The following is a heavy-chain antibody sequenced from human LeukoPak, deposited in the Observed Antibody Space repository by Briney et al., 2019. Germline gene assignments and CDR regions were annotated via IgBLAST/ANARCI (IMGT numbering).Heavy chain of an antibody. CDR1: GGTFSSYA. J-gene: IGHJ4*02. CDR3: AREGPIVGATGTGDY. D-gene: IGHD1-26*01. Sequence: SVKVSCKASGGTFSSYAISWVRQAPGQGLEWMGGIIPIFGTANYAQKFQGRVTITADESTSTAYMELSSLRSEDTAVYYCAREGPIVGATGTGDYWGQGTLVTVSS. V-gene: IGHV1-69*13. CDR2: IIPIFGTA.